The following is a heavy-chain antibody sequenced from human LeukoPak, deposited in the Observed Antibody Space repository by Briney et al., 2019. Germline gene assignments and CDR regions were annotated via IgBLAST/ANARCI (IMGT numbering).Heavy chain of an antibody. CDR1: GFTFSSHP. Sequence: GGSLRLSCAASGFTFSSHPMSWVRLAPVKGLEWVSSIRGSGDSTYYADSVKGRFTISRDNTKNTLYLQMNSLRGDDTAVYYCAKSYSYYHMDDWGKGTSVTVSS. CDR2: IRGSGDST. CDR3: AKSYSYYHMDD. V-gene: IGHV3-23*01. J-gene: IGHJ6*03.